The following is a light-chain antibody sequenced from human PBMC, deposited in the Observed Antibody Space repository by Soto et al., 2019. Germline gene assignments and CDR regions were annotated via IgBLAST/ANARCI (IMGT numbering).Light chain of an antibody. Sequence: QSALTQPASVSGSPGQSITISCTGTSNDVGGFNYVSWYQQHPGKAPKLMIYEVRNRPSGVSNRFSGSKSGNTASLTISGLQAEDEAHYYCYSYTRTSTRVFGGGTKLTVL. J-gene: IGLJ2*01. V-gene: IGLV2-14*01. CDR3: YSYTRTSTRV. CDR2: EVR. CDR1: SNDVGGFNY.